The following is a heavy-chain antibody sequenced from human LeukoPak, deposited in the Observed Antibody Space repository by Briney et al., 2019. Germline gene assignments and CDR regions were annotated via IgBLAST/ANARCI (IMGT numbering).Heavy chain of an antibody. J-gene: IGHJ5*02. CDR3: ARHWGFGEVRGVIPGSHYFDP. CDR1: GGSISSSSYY. V-gene: IGHV4-39*01. CDR2: IYYSGST. D-gene: IGHD3-10*01. Sequence: SETLSLTCTVSGGSISSSSYYWGWIRQPPGKGLEWIGSIYYSGSTYYNPSLKSRVTISVDTSKNQFSLKLSSVTAADTAVYYCARHWGFGEVRGVIPGSHYFDPWGQGTLVTVSS.